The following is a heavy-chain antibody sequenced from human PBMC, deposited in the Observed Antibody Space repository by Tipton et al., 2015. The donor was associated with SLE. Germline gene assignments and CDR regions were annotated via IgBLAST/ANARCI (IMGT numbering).Heavy chain of an antibody. V-gene: IGHV3-23*01. Sequence: SLRLSCAASGFTFSSYAMSWVRQAPGKGLEWVSAISGSGGSTYYADSVKGRFTISRDNAKNSLYLQMNSLRAEDTAVYYCARRNSSGWYRRAFDIWGQGTMVTVSS. CDR1: GFTFSSYA. J-gene: IGHJ3*02. D-gene: IGHD6-19*01. CDR3: ARRNSSGWYRRAFDI. CDR2: ISGSGGST.